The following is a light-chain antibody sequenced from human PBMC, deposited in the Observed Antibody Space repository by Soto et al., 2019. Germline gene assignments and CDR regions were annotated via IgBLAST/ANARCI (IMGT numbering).Light chain of an antibody. J-gene: IGKJ5*01. Sequence: EIVLTQSPGTLALSPGERATLSCRASQSVNSNYLAWYQQKSGQAPRLLIYGASSRATGIPDKFSGSGSGTDFTLTISRLDPEYFAAYYCQQYGSSPITFGQGTLLEI. CDR2: GAS. CDR1: QSVNSNY. V-gene: IGKV3-20*01. CDR3: QQYGSSPIT.